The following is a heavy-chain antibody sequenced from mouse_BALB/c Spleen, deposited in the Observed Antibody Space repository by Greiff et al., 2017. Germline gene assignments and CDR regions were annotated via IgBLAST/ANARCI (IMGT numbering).Heavy chain of an antibody. CDR2: INPYNGDT. D-gene: IGHD2-4*01. J-gene: IGHJ3*01. Sequence: EVQLQQSGPELVKPGASVKISCKASGYSFTGYFMNWVMQSHGKSLEWIGRINPYNGDTFYNQKFKGKATLTVDKSSSTAHMELRSLASEDSAVYYGVYDVITGFAYWGQGTLVTVSA. V-gene: IGHV1-20*02. CDR3: VYDVITGFAY. CDR1: GYSFTGYF.